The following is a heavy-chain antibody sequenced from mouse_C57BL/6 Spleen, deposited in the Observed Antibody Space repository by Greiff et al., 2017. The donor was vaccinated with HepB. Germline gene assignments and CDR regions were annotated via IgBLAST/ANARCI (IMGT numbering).Heavy chain of an antibody. CDR2: INPSNGGT. CDR3: AREIWYYGSSPYYAMDY. CDR1: GYTFTSYW. Sequence: QVQLQQPGTELVKPGASVKLSCKASGYTFTSYWMHWVKQRPGQGLEWIGNINPSNGGTKYNEKFKSKATLTVDKSSSTAYMQLSSLTSEDSAVYYCAREIWYYGSSPYYAMDYWGQGTSVTVSS. V-gene: IGHV1-53*01. J-gene: IGHJ4*01. D-gene: IGHD1-1*01.